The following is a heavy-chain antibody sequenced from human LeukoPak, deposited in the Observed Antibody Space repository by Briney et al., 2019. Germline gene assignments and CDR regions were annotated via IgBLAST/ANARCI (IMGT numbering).Heavy chain of an antibody. CDR2: ISYDGSNK. J-gene: IGHJ6*02. Sequence: GGSLRLSCAASVFTFSSYSMHWVRQAPCKGLEWVAVISYDGSNKYYADSVKGRFTISRDNSKNTLYLQMNSLRAEDTAVYYCARDHFRRPDYYYYGMDVWGQGTTVTVSS. CDR3: ARDHFRRPDYYYYGMDV. D-gene: IGHD2-2*01. V-gene: IGHV3-30-3*01. CDR1: VFTFSSYS.